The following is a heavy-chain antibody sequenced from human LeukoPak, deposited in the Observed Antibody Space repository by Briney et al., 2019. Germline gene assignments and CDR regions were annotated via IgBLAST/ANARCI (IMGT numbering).Heavy chain of an antibody. D-gene: IGHD1-26*01. J-gene: IGHJ4*02. CDR1: GFTFSSYW. V-gene: IGHV3-7*01. CDR2: IKQDGSEK. Sequence: PGGSLRLSCAASGFTFSSYWMSWVRQAPGKGLDRVANIKQDGSEKYYVDSVKGRFTISRDNAKNSLYLQMNSLRAEDTAVYYYARENSGPYFDYWGQGTLVTVSS. CDR3: ARENSGPYFDY.